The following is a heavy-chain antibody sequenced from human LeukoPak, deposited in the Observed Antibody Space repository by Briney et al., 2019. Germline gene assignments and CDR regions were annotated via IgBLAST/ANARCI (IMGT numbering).Heavy chain of an antibody. J-gene: IGHJ4*02. CDR1: GYSISSGYY. CDR2: IYHSGST. CDR3: ARSHDGSYSSSPWYFDY. Sequence: SETLSLTCAVSGYSISSGYYWGWIRQPPGKGLEWIGSIYHSGSTYYNPSLKSRVTISVDTSKNQISLKLSSVTAADTAVYYCARSHDGSYSSSPWYFDYFGRGTLVTVSS. V-gene: IGHV4-38-2*01. D-gene: IGHD1-26*01.